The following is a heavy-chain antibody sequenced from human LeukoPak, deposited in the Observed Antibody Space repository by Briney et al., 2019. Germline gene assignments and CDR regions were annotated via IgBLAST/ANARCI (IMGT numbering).Heavy chain of an antibody. CDR3: ARGLGVRGGENDY. Sequence: ASVKVSCKASGYTFTSYYIHWVRQAPGQGLEWMGLINPSGGTTSYAQKFQGRVTMTRDMSTSTVYMELSSLRSEDTAVYYCARGLGVRGGENDYWGQGTLVTVSS. J-gene: IGHJ4*02. D-gene: IGHD3-10*01. CDR2: INPSGGTT. CDR1: GYTFTSYY. V-gene: IGHV1-46*01.